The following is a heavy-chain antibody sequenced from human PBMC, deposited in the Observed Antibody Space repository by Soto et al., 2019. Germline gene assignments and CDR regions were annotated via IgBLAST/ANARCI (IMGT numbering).Heavy chain of an antibody. J-gene: IGHJ2*01. Sequence: PSETLSLTCTVSGPSINNNDYYWSWLRQTPGKGLEWIGYVYYSGTTDYIPSLKSRLSMSIDKSQNQFTLKLNSVTAADTATYYCARMSYFYDKWYFDLWGRGTLVTVSS. V-gene: IGHV4-30-4*01. D-gene: IGHD3-22*01. CDR3: ARMSYFYDKWYFDL. CDR1: GPSINNNDYY. CDR2: VYYSGTT.